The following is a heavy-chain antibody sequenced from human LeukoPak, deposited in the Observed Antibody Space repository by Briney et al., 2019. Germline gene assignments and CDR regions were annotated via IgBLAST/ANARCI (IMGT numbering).Heavy chain of an antibody. V-gene: IGHV4-59*01. CDR1: GGSISSYY. J-gene: IGHJ4*02. CDR2: IYYSGST. CDR3: AGDGGIAARSLDY. D-gene: IGHD6-6*01. Sequence: SETLSLTCTVSGGSISSYYWSWIRQPPGKGLEWIGYIYYSGSTNYNPSLKSRVTISVDTSKNQFSLKLSSVTAADTAVYYCAGDGGIAARSLDYWGQGTLVTVSS.